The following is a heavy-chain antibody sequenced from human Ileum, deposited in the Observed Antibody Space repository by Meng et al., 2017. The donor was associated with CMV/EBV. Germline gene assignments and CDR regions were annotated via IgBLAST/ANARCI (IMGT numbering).Heavy chain of an antibody. J-gene: IGHJ5*02. D-gene: IGHD3-10*01. CDR1: SISSANYC. CDR3: AREGVVRGVIPHKWFDP. V-gene: IGHV4-61*02. Sequence: SISSANYCWSWIRKPAGKALEWLGRTCVSGNSIYNPFLKSRLAISMDTSNNRFFLKLSSVTAADTAIYYCAREGVVRGVIPHKWFDPWGRGTLVTVSS. CDR2: TCVSGNS.